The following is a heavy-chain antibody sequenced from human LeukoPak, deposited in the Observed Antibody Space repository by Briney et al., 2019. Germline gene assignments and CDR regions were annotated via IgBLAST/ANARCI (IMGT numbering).Heavy chain of an antibody. CDR3: ARGYCSGGNCYYFDY. V-gene: IGHV4-59*01. D-gene: IGHD2-15*01. CDR2: IYYIGST. J-gene: IGHJ4*02. CDR1: GGSISSYY. Sequence: SETLSLTCTVSGGSISSYYWSWIRQPPGKGLEWIGYIYYIGSTNYNPSLKSRVTISVDTSKNQFSLKLSSVTAADTAVYYCARGYCSGGNCYYFDYCGQGTLVTVSS.